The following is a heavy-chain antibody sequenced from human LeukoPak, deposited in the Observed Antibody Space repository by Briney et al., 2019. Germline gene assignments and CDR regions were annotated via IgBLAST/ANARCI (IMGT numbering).Heavy chain of an antibody. CDR1: GYSISSGYY. Sequence: PSETLSLTCTVSGYSISSGYYWGWSASPQGRPWSGLGISFTVGAPNSPSLKSRVTISLDTSRNQFSLKLNSVTAADTAVYYCAKSNGYGLIDIWGQGTMVTVSS. V-gene: IGHV4-38-2*02. D-gene: IGHD3-22*01. CDR3: AKSNGYGLIDI. J-gene: IGHJ3*02. CDR2: SFTVGAP.